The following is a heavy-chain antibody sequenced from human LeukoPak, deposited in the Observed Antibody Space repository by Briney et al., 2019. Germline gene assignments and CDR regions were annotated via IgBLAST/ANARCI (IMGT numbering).Heavy chain of an antibody. D-gene: IGHD3-22*01. J-gene: IGHJ4*01. CDR3: ARVPVHYDSSGSFDY. CDR2: IIPIFGTA. V-gene: IGHV1-69*05. CDR1: GGTFSSYA. Sequence: SVKVSCKASGGTFSSYAISWVRQAPGQGLEWMGGIIPIFGTANYAQKFQGRVTMTRDTSTSTVYMELSSLRSEDTAVYYCARVPVHYDSSGSFDYWGQGTLVTVSS.